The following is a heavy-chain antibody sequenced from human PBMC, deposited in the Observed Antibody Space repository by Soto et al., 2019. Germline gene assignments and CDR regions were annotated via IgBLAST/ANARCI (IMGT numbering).Heavy chain of an antibody. J-gene: IGHJ4*02. CDR2: INTDGSST. CDR3: ARGETRHSSFSVY. D-gene: IGHD3-22*01. Sequence: EVQLVESGGGLVQPGGSLRLSCAASGFTFSSYWMHWVRQAPGKGLVWVSRINTDGSSTSYADSVKGRFTISRDNAENTLYLQMHSLTAQDTAVYYCARGETRHSSFSVYWGQGTLVTVAS. CDR1: GFTFSSYW. V-gene: IGHV3-74*01.